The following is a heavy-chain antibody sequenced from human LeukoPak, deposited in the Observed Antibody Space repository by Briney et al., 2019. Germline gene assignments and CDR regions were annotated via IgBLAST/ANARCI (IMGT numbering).Heavy chain of an antibody. CDR2: IWYDGSNK. Sequence: PGGSLRLSCADSGFTFSSYGMHWVRQAPGKGLEWVAVIWYDGSNKYYADSVKGRFTISRDNSKNTLFLQMNTLRAEDTAVYYCARDSSHNFDYWGQGNLVTVSS. V-gene: IGHV3-33*08. CDR1: GFTFSSYG. CDR3: ARDSSHNFDY. J-gene: IGHJ4*02. D-gene: IGHD6-13*01.